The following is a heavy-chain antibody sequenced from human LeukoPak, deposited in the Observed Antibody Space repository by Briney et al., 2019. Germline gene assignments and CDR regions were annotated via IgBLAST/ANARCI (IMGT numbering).Heavy chain of an antibody. CDR3: VRDRELTY. CDR2: IYNSGST. Sequence: PSETLSLTCTVSGGSISIYYWSWIRQAPGKGLVWIGYIYNSGSTNYNPSLRSRVTISVDTSKNQFSLKLNSVTAADTAVYYCVRDRELTYWSQGTLVTVSS. J-gene: IGHJ4*02. D-gene: IGHD1-26*01. V-gene: IGHV4-59*01. CDR1: GGSISIYY.